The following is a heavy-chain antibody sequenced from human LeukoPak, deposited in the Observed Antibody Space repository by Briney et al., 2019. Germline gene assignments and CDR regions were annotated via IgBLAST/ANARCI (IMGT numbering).Heavy chain of an antibody. J-gene: IGHJ5*02. V-gene: IGHV3-23*01. CDR1: GLTFSSYG. Sequence: SGGSLRLSCAASGLTFSSYGMSWVRQAPGKGLEWVSSISGSGGNVYYAGSVRGRFTISRDNSKNTVYLQMNSLRAEDTATYYCARDIRNYYDSGAYGWFDPWGQGTLVPVSS. D-gene: IGHD3-10*01. CDR3: ARDIRNYYDSGAYGWFDP. CDR2: ISGSGGNV.